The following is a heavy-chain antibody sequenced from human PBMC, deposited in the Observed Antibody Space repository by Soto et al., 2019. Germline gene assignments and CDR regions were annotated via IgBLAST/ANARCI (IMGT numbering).Heavy chain of an antibody. V-gene: IGHV3-11*05. J-gene: IGHJ2*01. CDR2: ISSSSSYT. Sequence: QVQLVESGGGLVKPGGSLRLTCAASGFTFSDYYISWIRQAPGKGLEWVTYISSSSSYTNYADSVKGRFTISRDNAKNSLYLQMNSLRAEDTAVYYCARVIATAGGRRYFDLWGRGTLVTVSS. CDR1: GFTFSDYY. CDR3: ARVIATAGGRRYFDL. D-gene: IGHD6-13*01.